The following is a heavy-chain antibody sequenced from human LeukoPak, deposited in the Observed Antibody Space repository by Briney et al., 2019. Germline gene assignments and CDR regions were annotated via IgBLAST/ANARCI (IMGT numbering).Heavy chain of an antibody. V-gene: IGHV3-48*03. CDR3: ARYYFGAGDT. Sequence: GGSLRLSCAASGFTFSSFEMNWVLQAPGKGLEWLSYISSSGGTIYYADSVKGRFTSSRDNAQNSLYLQMNSLRAEDTAIYYCARYYFGAGDTWGQGVLVTVSS. J-gene: IGHJ5*02. CDR2: ISSSGGTI. CDR1: GFTFSSFE. D-gene: IGHD3-10*01.